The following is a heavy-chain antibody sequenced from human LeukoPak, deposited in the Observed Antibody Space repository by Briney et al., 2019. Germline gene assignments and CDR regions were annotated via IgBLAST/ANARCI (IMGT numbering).Heavy chain of an antibody. Sequence: SVKVSCKASGGTFSSYAISWVRQAPGQGLEWMGGIIPIFGTANYAQKFQGRVTITADESTSTAYMELSSLRSEDTAVYYCAREHIAGGATGYFYYWGQETRVTVSS. CDR2: IIPIFGTA. CDR1: GGTFSSYA. J-gene: IGHJ4*02. CDR3: AREHIAGGATGYFYY. D-gene: IGHD6-13*01. V-gene: IGHV1-69*13.